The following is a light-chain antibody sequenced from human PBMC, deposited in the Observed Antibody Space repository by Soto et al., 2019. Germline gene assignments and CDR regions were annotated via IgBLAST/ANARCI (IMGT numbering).Light chain of an antibody. CDR1: SSDIGAYNS. Sequence: QSALTQPASVSGSPGQSITISCTGTSSDIGAYNSVSWYQQHPGKAPKLIIYVVSTRPSGVSNRFSGSKSGNTASLTISGLQAGDEADYYCSSYSSSGTLMMFGGGTKLTVL. J-gene: IGLJ3*02. V-gene: IGLV2-14*01. CDR3: SSYSSSGTLMM. CDR2: VVS.